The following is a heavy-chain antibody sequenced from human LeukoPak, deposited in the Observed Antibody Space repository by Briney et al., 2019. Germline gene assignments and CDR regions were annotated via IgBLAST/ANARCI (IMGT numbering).Heavy chain of an antibody. CDR2: INSDGINT. J-gene: IGHJ4*02. D-gene: IGHD4/OR15-4a*01. Sequence: GGSLRLSCAASGFTFSTYWMHWVRQAPGKGLVWASRINSDGINTSYADSVKGRFTISRDNSKNTLYLQVNSLRAEDTAVYYCAKGPLTRFDYWGQGTLVTVSS. CDR1: GFTFSTYW. CDR3: AKGPLTRFDY. V-gene: IGHV3-74*01.